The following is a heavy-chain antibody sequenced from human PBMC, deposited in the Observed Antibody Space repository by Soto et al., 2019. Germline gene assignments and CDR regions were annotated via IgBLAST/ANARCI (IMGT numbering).Heavy chain of an antibody. CDR2: IYTSGST. V-gene: IGHV4-4*07. Sequence: SETLSLTCTVSGGSISSYYWSWIRQPAGKGLEWIGRIYTSGSTNYNPSLKSRVTMSVDTSKNQFSLKLSSVTAADTAVYYCARDRESFSSDWLDPSGQGPLVTVYS. CDR1: GGSISSYY. J-gene: IGHJ5*02. D-gene: IGHD3-16*01. CDR3: ARDRESFSSDWLDP.